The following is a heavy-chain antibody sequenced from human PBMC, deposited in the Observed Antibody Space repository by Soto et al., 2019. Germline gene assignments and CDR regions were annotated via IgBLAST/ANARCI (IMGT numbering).Heavy chain of an antibody. CDR3: SRSGWTHDAFDI. Sequence: GASVKVSCKASGGTFSSYAISWVRQAPGQGLEWMGWINPNSGGTNYAQKFQGWVTMTRDTSISTAYMELSRLRSDDTAVYYCSRSGWTHDAFDIWGQGTMVTVSS. V-gene: IGHV1-2*04. D-gene: IGHD6-19*01. CDR2: INPNSGGT. CDR1: GGTFSSYA. J-gene: IGHJ3*02.